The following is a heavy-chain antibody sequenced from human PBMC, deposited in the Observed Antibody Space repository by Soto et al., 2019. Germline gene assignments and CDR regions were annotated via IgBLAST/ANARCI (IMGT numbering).Heavy chain of an antibody. Sequence: PSETLSLTCTVSGGSISSGDYYWSWIRQPPGRGLEWIGYIYYSGSTYYTPSLRSRVTISVDTSKNQFSLKLSSVTAADTAVYYCARDGIAAPMDSWGQGTLVTVSS. CDR2: IYYSGST. CDR3: ARDGIAAPMDS. CDR1: GGSISSGDYY. J-gene: IGHJ4*02. D-gene: IGHD6-13*01. V-gene: IGHV4-30-4*01.